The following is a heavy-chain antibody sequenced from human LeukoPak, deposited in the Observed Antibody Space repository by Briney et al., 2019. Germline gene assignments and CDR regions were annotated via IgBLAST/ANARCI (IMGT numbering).Heavy chain of an antibody. CDR1: GFTVSSNY. CDR2: IYSGGST. Sequence: GGSLRLSCAASGFTVSSNYMTWVRQAPGKGLEWVSVIYSGGSTYYADSVKGRFTISRDNSKNTLYLQMNSLRAEDTAVYYCARSRTSFGVVIMGAFDIWGQGTMVTVSS. D-gene: IGHD3-3*01. V-gene: IGHV3-53*01. J-gene: IGHJ3*02. CDR3: ARSRTSFGVVIMGAFDI.